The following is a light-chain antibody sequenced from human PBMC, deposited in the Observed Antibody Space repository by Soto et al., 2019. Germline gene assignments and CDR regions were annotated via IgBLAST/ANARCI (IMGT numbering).Light chain of an antibody. Sequence: QSVLTQPASVSGSPGQTITISCTGSSDDIGTYEYISRHQHHPGKAPKLIIFGVYDRPSGISDRFSGSKSGNTASLTIFGLQVEDEAVYYCSSYTSGSTLPWVFGTGTKGTVL. V-gene: IGLV2-14*01. CDR3: SSYTSGSTLPWV. J-gene: IGLJ1*01. CDR2: GVY. CDR1: SDDIGTYEY.